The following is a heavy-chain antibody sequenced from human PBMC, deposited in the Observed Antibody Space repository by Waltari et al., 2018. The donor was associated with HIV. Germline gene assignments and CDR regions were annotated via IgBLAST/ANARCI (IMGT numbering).Heavy chain of an antibody. CDR3: ATINYDILTGYNY. CDR1: GGTFSRYA. CDR2: IIPIFGTS. V-gene: IGHV1-69*01. D-gene: IGHD3-9*01. J-gene: IGHJ4*02. Sequence: QVQLVQSGAEVKKPGSSVKVSSKASGGTFSRYAISWVRQAPGQGLEWMGGIIPIFGTSNYAQKFQGRVTITADESTSTAYMELSSLRSEDTAVYYCATINYDILTGYNYWGQGTLVTVSS.